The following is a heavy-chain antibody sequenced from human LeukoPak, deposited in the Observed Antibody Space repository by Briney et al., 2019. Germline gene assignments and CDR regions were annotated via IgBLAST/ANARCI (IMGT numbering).Heavy chain of an antibody. D-gene: IGHD3-22*01. Sequence: GESLKISCKGSGYSFTSYWIGWVRQMPGKGLEWMGIIYPGDSDTRYSPSFQGQVTIPADKSISTAYLQWSSLKASDTAMYYCARLPNSYYYDSSGYWGNAFDIWGQGTMVTVSS. CDR3: ARLPNSYYYDSSGYWGNAFDI. V-gene: IGHV5-51*01. CDR1: GYSFTSYW. J-gene: IGHJ3*02. CDR2: IYPGDSDT.